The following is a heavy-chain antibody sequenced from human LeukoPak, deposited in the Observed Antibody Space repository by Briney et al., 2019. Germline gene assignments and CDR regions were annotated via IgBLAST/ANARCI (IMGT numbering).Heavy chain of an antibody. CDR3: AKVGFSSSWYHYYYYGMDV. CDR2: ISYGGSNK. V-gene: IGHV3-30*18. J-gene: IGHJ6*02. D-gene: IGHD6-13*01. Sequence: PGRSLRLSCAASGFTFSSYGMHWVRQAPGKGLEWVAVISYGGSNKYYADSVKGRFTISRDNSKNTLYLQMNSLRAEDTAVYYCAKVGFSSSWYHYYYYGMDVWGQGTTVTVSS. CDR1: GFTFSSYG.